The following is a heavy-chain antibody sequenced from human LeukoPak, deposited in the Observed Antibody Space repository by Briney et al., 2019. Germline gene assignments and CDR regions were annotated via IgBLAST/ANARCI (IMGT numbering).Heavy chain of an antibody. CDR2: IYYSGST. CDR3: ARHTYYGSGSYYNH. D-gene: IGHD3-10*01. V-gene: IGHV4-31*03. J-gene: IGHJ5*02. CDR1: GGSISSGGYY. Sequence: SETLSLTCTVSGGSISSGGYYWSWIRQHPGKGLEWIGYIYYSGSTYYSPSLKSRVTISVDTSKNQFSLKLSSVTAADTAVYYCARHTYYGSGSYYNHWGQGTLVTVSS.